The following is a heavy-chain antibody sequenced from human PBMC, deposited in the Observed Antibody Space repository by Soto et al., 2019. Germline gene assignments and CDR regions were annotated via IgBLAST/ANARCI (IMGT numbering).Heavy chain of an antibody. Sequence: ASVKVSCKASGYTFTGYYMHWVRQAPGQGLEWMGWINPNSGGTNYAQKFQGRVTMTRDTSISTAYMELSRLRSDDTAVYYCARDQLATAMVLYYYGMDVWGQGTTVTVSS. CDR1: GYTFTGYY. J-gene: IGHJ6*02. CDR3: ARDQLATAMVLYYYGMDV. D-gene: IGHD5-18*01. V-gene: IGHV1-2*02. CDR2: INPNSGGT.